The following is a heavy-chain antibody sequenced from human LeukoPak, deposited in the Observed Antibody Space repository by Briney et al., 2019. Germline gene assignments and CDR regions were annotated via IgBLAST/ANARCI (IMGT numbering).Heavy chain of an antibody. CDR3: ARGDDYSNYYYYYYMDV. Sequence: ASVKVSCKASGYIFTDYYMHWVRQAPGQGLEWMGIINPSGGSTSYAQKFQGRVTMTRDMSTSTVYMELSSLRSEDTAVYYCARGDDYSNYYYYYYMDVWGKGTTVTVSS. CDR2: INPSGGST. J-gene: IGHJ6*03. V-gene: IGHV1-46*01. CDR1: GYIFTDYY. D-gene: IGHD4-11*01.